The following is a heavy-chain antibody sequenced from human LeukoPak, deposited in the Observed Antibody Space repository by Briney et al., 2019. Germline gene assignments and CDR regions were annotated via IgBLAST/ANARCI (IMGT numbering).Heavy chain of an antibody. Sequence: GGSLRLSCAASGFTFSDYYMSWIRQAPGKGLEWVSYISSSGSTIYYAVSVKGRFTISRDNAKNSLYLQMNSLRAEDTAVYYCAREGRFLEWLEADWGQGTLVTVSS. J-gene: IGHJ4*02. V-gene: IGHV3-11*01. CDR2: ISSSGSTI. CDR3: AREGRFLEWLEAD. D-gene: IGHD3-3*01. CDR1: GFTFSDYY.